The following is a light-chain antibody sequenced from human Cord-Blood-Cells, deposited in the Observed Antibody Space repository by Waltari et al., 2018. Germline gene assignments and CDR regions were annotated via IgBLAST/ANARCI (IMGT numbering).Light chain of an antibody. V-gene: IGLV2-14*01. CDR2: DVS. Sequence: QSALTQPASVSGSPGQSITISRTGTSSDVGGCNYVSWYQQQPGKAPKLMIYDVSNRPLGGSMRCSGSKCGTTASLTISGLQAEDEAYYYCSSYTSISTLVFGTGTKVTVL. CDR3: SSYTSISTLV. J-gene: IGLJ1*01. CDR1: SSDVGGCNY.